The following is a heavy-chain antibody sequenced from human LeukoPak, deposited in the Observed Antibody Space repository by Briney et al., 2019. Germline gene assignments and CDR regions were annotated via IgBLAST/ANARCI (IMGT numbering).Heavy chain of an antibody. CDR2: ISYDGSNK. J-gene: IGHJ6*02. CDR3: ARDGTSYGMDV. D-gene: IGHD1-1*01. CDR1: GFSFSSYG. V-gene: IGHV3-30*03. Sequence: TGRSLRLSCAASGFSFSSYGMHWVRQPPGKGLEWVAFISYDGSNKYYADSVKGRFTISRDNSQNTVYLQMNSLRGEDTAVYYCARDGTSYGMDVCGQGSTVTVSS.